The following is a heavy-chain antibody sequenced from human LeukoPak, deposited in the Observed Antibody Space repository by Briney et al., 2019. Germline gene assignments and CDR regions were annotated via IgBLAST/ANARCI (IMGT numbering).Heavy chain of an antibody. CDR1: GYTFTSYG. D-gene: IGHD3-9*01. CDR2: ISAYNGNT. V-gene: IGHV1-18*01. Sequence: ASVKVSCKASGYTFTSYGISWVRQAPGQGLEWMGWISAYNGNTNYAQKLQGRVTMTTDTSTSTAYMELRSLRSDDTAVYYCARGIRYFDWLLLDRYYLDYWGQGTLVTVSS. CDR3: ARGIRYFDWLLLDRYYLDY. J-gene: IGHJ4*02.